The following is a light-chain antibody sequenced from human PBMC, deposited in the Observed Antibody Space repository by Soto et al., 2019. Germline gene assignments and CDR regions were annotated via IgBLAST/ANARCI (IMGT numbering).Light chain of an antibody. J-gene: IGKJ2*01. V-gene: IGKV3-20*01. CDR3: QQHPSTPPAYT. Sequence: ETVLTQSPGTLSLSPGERATLSFRASQSVGSSFLAWYQQKPGQPPRLLIYGASSRASGIPDRFSGSGSGTDFTLTISRLEPEDFAVYYCQQHPSTPPAYTVGQGTKLEI. CDR1: QSVGSSF. CDR2: GAS.